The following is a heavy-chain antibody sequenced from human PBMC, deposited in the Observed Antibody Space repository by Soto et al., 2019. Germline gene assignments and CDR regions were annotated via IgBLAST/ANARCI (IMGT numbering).Heavy chain of an antibody. D-gene: IGHD6-13*01. V-gene: IGHV3-23*01. CDR3: AKSSGNRIAAVNYYYYMDV. CDR1: GFTFSSYA. CDR2: ISGTGSTT. J-gene: IGHJ6*03. Sequence: GGSLRLSCAASGFTFSSYAMSWVRQAPGKGLEWVSAISGTGSTTYYADSVKGRFTISRDSSKNTVYLQMNSLRAEDTAVYYCAKSSGNRIAAVNYYYYMDVWGKGTTVTVSS.